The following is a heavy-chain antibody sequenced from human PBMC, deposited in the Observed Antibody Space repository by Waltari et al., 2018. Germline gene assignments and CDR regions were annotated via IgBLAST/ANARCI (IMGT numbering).Heavy chain of an antibody. CDR3: ARETMVRGVSNWFDP. CDR1: GYSISSGYY. CDR2: IYHSGST. Sequence: QVQLQESGPGLVKPSETLSLTCAVSGYSISSGYYWGWIRQPPGKGLEWIGRIYHSGSTYYNPALKSRVTISVDTSKNQFSLKLSSVTAADTAVYYCARETMVRGVSNWFDPWGQGTLVTVSS. V-gene: IGHV4-38-2*02. D-gene: IGHD3-10*01. J-gene: IGHJ5*02.